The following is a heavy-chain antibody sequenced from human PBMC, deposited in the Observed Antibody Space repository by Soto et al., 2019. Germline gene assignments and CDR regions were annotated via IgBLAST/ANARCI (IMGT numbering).Heavy chain of an antibody. D-gene: IGHD1-26*01. Sequence: QVQLVQSGAEVKKPGASVKVSCKASGYTFTSYGISWVRQAPGQGLEWMGWISAYNGNTNYAQKLQGRVTMTTDTATSTAYMELRSLRSDDTAVYDCARDPTPGRLRRPHWFDPWGQGTLVTVSS. CDR3: ARDPTPGRLRRPHWFDP. CDR2: ISAYNGNT. J-gene: IGHJ5*02. V-gene: IGHV1-18*01. CDR1: GYTFTSYG.